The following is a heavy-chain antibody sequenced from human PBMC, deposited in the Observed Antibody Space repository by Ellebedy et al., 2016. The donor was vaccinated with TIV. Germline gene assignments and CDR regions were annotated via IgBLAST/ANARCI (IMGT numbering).Heavy chain of an antibody. D-gene: IGHD3-10*01. V-gene: IGHV3-74*01. CDR2: INSDGSST. CDR3: ASMVPFDY. CDR1: GGSFSSYW. Sequence: PGGSLRLSCAVYGGSFSSYWMHWVRQAPGKGLVWVSRINSDGSSTNYADSVKGRFTISRDNAKNTLYLQMNSLRAEDTAVYYCASMVPFDYWGQGTLVTVSS. J-gene: IGHJ4*02.